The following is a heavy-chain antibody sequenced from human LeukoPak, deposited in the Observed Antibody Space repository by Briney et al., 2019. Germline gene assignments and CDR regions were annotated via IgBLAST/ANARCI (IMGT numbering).Heavy chain of an antibody. J-gene: IGHJ6*03. Sequence: GGSLRLSCAASGFTFSDYYMSWVRQAPGKGLEWVSYISGDGHTIYYADSVKGRFTISRDNAKNSLFLQMNSLAAEDMAVYYCARSQTGPCIARSCYPNCVDYYHMDVWGKGTTVTVSS. CDR1: GFTFSDYY. CDR2: ISGDGHTI. D-gene: IGHD2-2*01. V-gene: IGHV3-11*04. CDR3: ARSQTGPCIARSCYPNCVDYYHMDV.